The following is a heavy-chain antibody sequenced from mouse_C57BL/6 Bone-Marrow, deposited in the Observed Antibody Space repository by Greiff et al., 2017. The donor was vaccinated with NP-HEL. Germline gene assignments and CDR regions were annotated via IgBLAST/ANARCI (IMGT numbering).Heavy chain of an antibody. D-gene: IGHD1-1*01. CDR2: ISDGGSYT. J-gene: IGHJ4*01. Sequence: EVKLMDSFGGLVKPGGSLKLSCAASGFTFSSYAMSWVRQTPEKRLEWVATISDGGSYTAYPDNVKGRFTISRDNAKNNLYLQMSHQKSEDTAMCYSARGLYGPYAMDYWGQGTSVTVSS. CDR1: GFTFSSYA. V-gene: IGHV5-4*03. CDR3: ARGLYGPYAMDY.